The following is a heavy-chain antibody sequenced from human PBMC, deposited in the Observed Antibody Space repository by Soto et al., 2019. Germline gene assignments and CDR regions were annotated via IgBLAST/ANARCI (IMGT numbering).Heavy chain of an antibody. Sequence: SLRLSWAGAGFAFSNYGMHWVRQAPGEGLEWVAVISKDGNNQYYTSSVKGRFTISRDNFKNIVNLEMNTLRAEDTAVYYCAKGHYYDTSGTYSFCDYWGQGVPVTVSS. CDR2: ISKDGNNQ. J-gene: IGHJ4*02. V-gene: IGHV3-30*18. CDR1: GFAFSNYG. D-gene: IGHD3-22*01. CDR3: AKGHYYDTSGTYSFCDY.